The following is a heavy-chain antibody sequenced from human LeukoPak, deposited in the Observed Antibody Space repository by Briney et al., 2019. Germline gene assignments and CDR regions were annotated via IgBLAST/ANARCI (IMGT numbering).Heavy chain of an antibody. D-gene: IGHD2-21*02. V-gene: IGHV5-10-1*01. Sequence: GESLKISCKGSGYSFTSYWISWVRQMPGKGLEWMGRIDPSDSYTNYSPSFQGHVTISADKSIGTAYLQWSSLKASDTAMYYCARPTGGDCGGDCYFFDYWGQGTLVTVSS. CDR1: GYSFTSYW. J-gene: IGHJ4*02. CDR3: ARPTGGDCGGDCYFFDY. CDR2: IDPSDSYT.